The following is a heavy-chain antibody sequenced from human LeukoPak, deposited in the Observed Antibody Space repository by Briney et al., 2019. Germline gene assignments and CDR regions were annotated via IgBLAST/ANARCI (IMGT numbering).Heavy chain of an antibody. Sequence: GRSLRLSCAASGFTFSSYGMHWVRQAPGKGLEWVAVISYDGGNKYYADSVKGRFTISRDNSKNTLYLQMNSLRAEDAAVYYCAKSLTADCGGDCPLGYWGQGTLVTVSS. V-gene: IGHV3-30*18. J-gene: IGHJ4*02. D-gene: IGHD2-21*02. CDR3: AKSLTADCGGDCPLGY. CDR1: GFTFSSYG. CDR2: ISYDGGNK.